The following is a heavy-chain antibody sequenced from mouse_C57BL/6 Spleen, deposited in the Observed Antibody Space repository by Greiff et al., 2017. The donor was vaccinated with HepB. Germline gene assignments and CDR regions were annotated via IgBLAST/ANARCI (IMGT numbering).Heavy chain of an antibody. CDR1: GFNIKDAY. CDR3: TTWSDYPFDY. V-gene: IGHV14-4*01. D-gene: IGHD2-4*01. J-gene: IGHJ2*01. CDR2: IDPENGDT. Sequence: EVQLQQSGAELVRPGASVKLSCTASGFNIKDAYMPWVKQRPEQGLEWIGRIDPENGDTEYASKFQGKATITADTTSNTAYLHLSSLTSEDTAVYYWTTWSDYPFDYWGQGTTLTVSS.